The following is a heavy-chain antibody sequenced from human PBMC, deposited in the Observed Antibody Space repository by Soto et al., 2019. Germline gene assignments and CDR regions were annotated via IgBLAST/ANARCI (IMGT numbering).Heavy chain of an antibody. CDR1: GGSISSSSYY. CDR3: ARRPRIAVAGTGFDY. D-gene: IGHD6-19*01. Sequence: QLQLQESGPGLVKPSETLSLTCTVSGGSISSSSYYWGWIRQPPGKGLEWIGSIYYSGSTYYNPSLKSRVTLSVDTSKNQFSLKLSSVTAADTAVYYCARRPRIAVAGTGFDYWGQGTLVTVSS. J-gene: IGHJ4*02. CDR2: IYYSGST. V-gene: IGHV4-39*01.